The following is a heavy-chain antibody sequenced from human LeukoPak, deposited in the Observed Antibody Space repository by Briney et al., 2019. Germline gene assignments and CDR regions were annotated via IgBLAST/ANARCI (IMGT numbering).Heavy chain of an antibody. V-gene: IGHV1-2*06. CDR3: ARVTAAFGGVIVTLFDY. CDR1: GYTFTGYY. J-gene: IGHJ4*02. D-gene: IGHD3-16*02. CDR2: INPNSGGT. Sequence: ASVTVSCKASGYTFTGYYMHWVRQAPGQGLEWMGLINPNSGGTNYAQKFQGRVTMTRDTSISTAYMELSRLRSDDTAVYYCARVTAAFGGVIVTLFDYWGQGTLVTVSS.